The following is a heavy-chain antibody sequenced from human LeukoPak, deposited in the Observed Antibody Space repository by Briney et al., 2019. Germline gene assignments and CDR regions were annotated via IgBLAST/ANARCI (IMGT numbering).Heavy chain of an antibody. J-gene: IGHJ5*02. Sequence: GGSLRLSCAASGFTFSSYAMHWVRQAPGKGLEWVAVISYDGSNKYYADSVKGRFTISRDNSKNTLYLQMNSLRAEDMAVYYCARDLSRGGLQRHTNWFDPWGQGTLVTVSS. V-gene: IGHV3-30-3*01. CDR1: GFTFSSYA. CDR2: ISYDGSNK. D-gene: IGHD5-24*01. CDR3: ARDLSRGGLQRHTNWFDP.